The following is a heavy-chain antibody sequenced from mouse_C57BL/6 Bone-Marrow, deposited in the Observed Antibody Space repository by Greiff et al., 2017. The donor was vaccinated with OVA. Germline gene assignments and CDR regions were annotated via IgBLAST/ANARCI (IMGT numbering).Heavy chain of an antibody. CDR2: IWWDDEK. D-gene: IGHD4-1*01. J-gene: IGHJ3*01. V-gene: IGHV8-8*01. CDR1: GFSLSTFGMG. CDR3: ARIVNWDQAWFAY. Sequence: ESGPGILQPSQTLSLTCSFSGFSLSTFGMGVGWIRQPSGKGLEWLAHIWWDDEKYYNPALKSRLTISKDTSKNQVFLKSANVDTADTATYYCARIVNWDQAWFAYWGQGTLVTVSA.